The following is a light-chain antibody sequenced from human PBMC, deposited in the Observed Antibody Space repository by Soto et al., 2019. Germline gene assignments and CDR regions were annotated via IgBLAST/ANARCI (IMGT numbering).Light chain of an antibody. V-gene: IGKV1-33*01. Sequence: IQMTQSPSSLSASVGDRVTITCQASQDIAKNLNWYQQKPGKAPKLLTYDASSLQKGVPSRFSGSGSATHFTFTISSLQSEDIATYYCQQYDNLLPITFGQGTRLEIK. CDR2: DAS. CDR1: QDIAKN. J-gene: IGKJ5*01. CDR3: QQYDNLLPIT.